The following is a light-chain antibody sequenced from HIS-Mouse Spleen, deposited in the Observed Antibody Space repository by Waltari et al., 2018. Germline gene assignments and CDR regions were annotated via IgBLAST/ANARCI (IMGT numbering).Light chain of an antibody. J-gene: IGLJ2*01. V-gene: IGLV1-40*01. CDR2: GDS. CDR3: QSYDSSLSGSVV. CDR1: SPNIGAGYD. Sequence: QSVLTQPPSVSGAPGQRVTISCTGSSPNIGAGYDVHWYQQLPGTAPKLLIYGDSIRPAGVPARFSGSKSGTSASLAITGLQAEDAADYYCQSYDSSLSGSVVFGGGTKLTVL.